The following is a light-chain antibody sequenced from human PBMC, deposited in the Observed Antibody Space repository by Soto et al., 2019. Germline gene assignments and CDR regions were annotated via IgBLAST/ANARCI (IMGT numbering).Light chain of an antibody. CDR1: SSDVGGYNY. V-gene: IGLV2-14*03. CDR2: DVS. CDR3: SSYRSSSKMV. J-gene: IGLJ1*01. Sequence: QSVLTQPASVSGSPGQSITISCTGTSSDVGGYNYVSWYQQHPGKAPKLMIYDVSNRPSGVSNRFSGSKSGNTASLTISGLQAEDEADYYCSSYRSSSKMVFGTGTKLTVL.